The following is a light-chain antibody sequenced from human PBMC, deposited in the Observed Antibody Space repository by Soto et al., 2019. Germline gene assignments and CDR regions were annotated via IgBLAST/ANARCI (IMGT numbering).Light chain of an antibody. CDR3: QQYDNLPLT. CDR2: DAS. CDR1: QDISNY. V-gene: IGKV1-33*01. Sequence: DIQMTQSPSSLSASVGDRFTITCHASQDISNYLNWYQQKPGKAPKLLIYDASNLETGVPSRFSGSGSGTDFTFTISSLQPEDIATYYCQQYDNLPLTFGGGTKVDI. J-gene: IGKJ4*01.